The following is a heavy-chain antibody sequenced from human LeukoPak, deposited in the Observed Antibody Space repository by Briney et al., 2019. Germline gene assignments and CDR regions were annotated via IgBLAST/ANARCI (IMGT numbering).Heavy chain of an antibody. CDR2: IMPLFGST. D-gene: IGHD1-1*01. Sequence: SVKVSCKASGGSFSYQAVSWVRQAPGQGLEWMGGIMPLFGSTKYTQKFQGRVTITTDESTSAAYMELSGLRSDDTAVYYCAASMGNVLSYYMDVWGEGTTVTVSS. J-gene: IGHJ6*03. CDR1: GGSFSYQA. CDR3: AASMGNVLSYYMDV. V-gene: IGHV1-69*05.